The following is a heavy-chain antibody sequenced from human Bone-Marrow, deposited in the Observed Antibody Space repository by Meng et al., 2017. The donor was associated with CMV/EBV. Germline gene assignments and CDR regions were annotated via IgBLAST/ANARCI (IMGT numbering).Heavy chain of an antibody. V-gene: IGHV4-38-2*02. D-gene: IGHD3-10*01. J-gene: IGHJ4*02. Sequence: SETLSLTCTVSGYSISSGYYWGWIRQPPGKGLEWIGSIYHSGSTYYNPSLKSRVTISVDTSKNQFSLKLSSVTAADTAVYYCARVVVRGVSDYWGQGPLVTVYS. CDR3: ARVVVRGVSDY. CDR1: GYSISSGYY. CDR2: IYHSGST.